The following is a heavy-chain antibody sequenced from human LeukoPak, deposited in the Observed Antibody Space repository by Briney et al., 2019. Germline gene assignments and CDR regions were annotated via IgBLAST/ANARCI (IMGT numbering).Heavy chain of an antibody. D-gene: IGHD5-18*01. J-gene: IGHJ4*02. Sequence: GGSLRLSCLASKFTFNNYAMTWVRQAPGKGLEWVSSISGSGDNMDYADSVKGRFTISRDNSENTLYLQMNSLRVEDTAVYYCAKARTRGYSYGSFDYWGQGTLVTVSS. CDR1: KFTFNNYA. V-gene: IGHV3-23*01. CDR2: ISGSGDNM. CDR3: AKARTRGYSYGSFDY.